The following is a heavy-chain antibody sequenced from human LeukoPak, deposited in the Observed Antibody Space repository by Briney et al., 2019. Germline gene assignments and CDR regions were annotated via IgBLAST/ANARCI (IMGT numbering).Heavy chain of an antibody. CDR1: GFTFSSYA. CDR3: ANDPSDWNEYFQH. V-gene: IGHV3-23*01. Sequence: PGGSLRLSCAASGFTFSSYAMSWVRQAPGKGLEWVSAISGSGGSTYYADSVKGRFTISRDNSKNTLYLQMNSLRAEDTAVYYCANDPSDWNEYFQHWGQGTLVTVSS. D-gene: IGHD1-1*01. CDR2: ISGSGGST. J-gene: IGHJ1*01.